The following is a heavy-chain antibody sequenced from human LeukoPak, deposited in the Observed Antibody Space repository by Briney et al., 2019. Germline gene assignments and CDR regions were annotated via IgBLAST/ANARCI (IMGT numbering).Heavy chain of an antibody. Sequence: ASVTVSFKVSGYTLTELSMHWVRQAPGKGLEWMGGFDPEDGETIYAQKFQGRVTMTEDTSTDTAYMELSRLRSDDTAVYYCARGRLRLGELSFWGQGTLVTVSS. CDR3: ARGRLRLGELSF. CDR2: FDPEDGET. V-gene: IGHV1-24*01. D-gene: IGHD3-16*02. J-gene: IGHJ4*02. CDR1: GYTLTELS.